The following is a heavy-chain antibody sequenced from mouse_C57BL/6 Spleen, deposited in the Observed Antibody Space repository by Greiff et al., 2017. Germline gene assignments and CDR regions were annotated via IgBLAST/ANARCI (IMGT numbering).Heavy chain of an antibody. CDR3: GRTTVVATSHWYFDV. V-gene: IGHV1-52*01. Sequence: QVQLQQPGAELVRPGSSVKLSCKASGYTFTSYWMHWVKQRPIQGLEWIGNIDPSDSETHYNQKFKDKATLTVDKSSSTAYMQLSSLTSEDSAVYYCGRTTVVATSHWYFDVWGTGTTVTVSS. CDR2: IDPSDSET. CDR1: GYTFTSYW. D-gene: IGHD1-1*01. J-gene: IGHJ1*03.